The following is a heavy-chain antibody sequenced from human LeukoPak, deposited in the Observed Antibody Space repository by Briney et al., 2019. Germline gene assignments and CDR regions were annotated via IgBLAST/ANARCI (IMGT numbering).Heavy chain of an antibody. CDR3: AKVYCTNGVCYESHFDY. CDR2: ISGSGGST. J-gene: IGHJ4*02. Sequence: PGGSLRLSCAASGFTFSSYAMSWVRQAPGKGLEWVSAISGSGGSTYYADSVKGRFTISRDNSKNTLYLQMNSLRAEDTAVYYCAKVYCTNGVCYESHFDYWGQGTLVTVSS. D-gene: IGHD2-8*01. V-gene: IGHV3-23*01. CDR1: GFTFSSYA.